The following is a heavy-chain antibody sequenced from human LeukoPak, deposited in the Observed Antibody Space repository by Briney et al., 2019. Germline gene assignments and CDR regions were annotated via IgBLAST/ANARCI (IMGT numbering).Heavy chain of an antibody. J-gene: IGHJ4*02. Sequence: GGSLRLSRAASGFIFSSHAMSWVRQAPGKGLERVSGISGSGGSTYYADSVKGRFTISRDNSKNTLYLQMNSLRAEDTAVYYCAKDEGIVATTNFDHWGQGTLVTVSS. CDR2: ISGSGGST. CDR1: GFIFSSHA. D-gene: IGHD5-12*01. V-gene: IGHV3-23*01. CDR3: AKDEGIVATTNFDH.